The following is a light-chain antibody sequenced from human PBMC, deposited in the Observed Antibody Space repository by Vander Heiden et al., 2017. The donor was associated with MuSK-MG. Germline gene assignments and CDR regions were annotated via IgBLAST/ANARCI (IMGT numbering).Light chain of an antibody. J-gene: IGLJ3*02. CDR1: SSDVGGYNY. V-gene: IGLV2-11*01. CDR3: CSYAGSSWV. CDR2: DVS. Sequence: QSALTPPRSASVSPGQPVTIPCTGTSSDVGGYNYVSWYQQHPGKAPKLMIFDVSKRPSGVPDRFSGSKSGNTASLTISGLQGEDEADYYCCSYAGSSWVFGGGTKLTVL.